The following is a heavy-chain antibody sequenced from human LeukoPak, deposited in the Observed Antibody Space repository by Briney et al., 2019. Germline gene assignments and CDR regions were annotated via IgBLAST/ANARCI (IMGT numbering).Heavy chain of an antibody. CDR1: GFSFTSYS. CDR2: IAASGGSI. D-gene: IGHD6-19*01. Sequence: GRSLSLSCTPFGFSFTSYSMNWVRHAPGEGLEWVSSIAASGGSIFYAESVKGRFSISRDNTKNSLFLQMYSLGAAETSVYYCARLAGSRSPWYLDLWGRGTLVTVSS. V-gene: IGHV3-21*04. J-gene: IGHJ2*01. CDR3: ARLAGSRSPWYLDL.